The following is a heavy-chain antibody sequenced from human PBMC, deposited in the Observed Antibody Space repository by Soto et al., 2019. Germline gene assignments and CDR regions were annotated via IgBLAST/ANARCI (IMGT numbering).Heavy chain of an antibody. V-gene: IGHV4-38-2*01. CDR1: GYSIASGYY. J-gene: IGHJ6*02. CDR3: ARTFDYNGMDV. Sequence: PSETLSLTCAVSGYSIASGYYWAWIRQSPGKGLEWSGSIYHAGSVYYNPSLNSRVAVSLDTSKNHFSLKLTSVTAADTAVYYCARTFDYNGMDVWGQGTTVTVSS. CDR2: IYHAGSV.